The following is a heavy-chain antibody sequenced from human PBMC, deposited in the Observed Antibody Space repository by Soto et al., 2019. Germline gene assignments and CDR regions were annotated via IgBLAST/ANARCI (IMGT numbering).Heavy chain of an antibody. CDR1: GGTFSSYT. D-gene: IGHD5-18*01. Sequence: SVKVSCKASGGTFSSYTISWVRQAPGQGLEWMGRIIPILGIANYAQKIQGRVTITADKSTSTAYMELSSLRSEDTAVYYCASSGYSYGQHPNWFDPWGQGTLVTVSS. V-gene: IGHV1-69*02. CDR3: ASSGYSYGQHPNWFDP. CDR2: IIPILGIA. J-gene: IGHJ5*02.